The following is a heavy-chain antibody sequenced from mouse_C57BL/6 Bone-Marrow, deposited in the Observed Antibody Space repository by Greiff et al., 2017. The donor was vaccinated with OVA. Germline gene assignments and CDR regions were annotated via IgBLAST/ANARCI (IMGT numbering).Heavy chain of an antibody. D-gene: IGHD1-1*01. V-gene: IGHV2-2*01. CDR2: IWSGGST. CDR1: GFSLTSYG. CDR3: ARSTTVAYWYFEV. J-gene: IGHJ1*03. Sequence: VKLMESGPGLVQPSQSLSITCTVSGFSLTSYGVHWVRQSPGKGLEWLGVIWSGGSTDYNAAFISRLSISKDNSKSQVFFKMNSLQADDTAIYYCARSTTVAYWYFEVWGTGTTVTVSS.